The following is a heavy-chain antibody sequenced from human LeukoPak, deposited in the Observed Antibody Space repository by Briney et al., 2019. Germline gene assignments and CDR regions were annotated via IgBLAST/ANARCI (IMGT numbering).Heavy chain of an antibody. V-gene: IGHV3-9*01. CDR3: ARGAAPSAHAFEI. D-gene: IGHD2-15*01. Sequence: GGSLRLSCAASGFTFYDYAMDWVRQAPGKGLEWCSGISWNSGSIGYADSVKGRFTISRDNAKHSLYVQMNSLRPEDTALYYCARGAAPSAHAFEIWGQGTMVTVSS. CDR1: GFTFYDYA. CDR2: ISWNSGSI. J-gene: IGHJ3*02.